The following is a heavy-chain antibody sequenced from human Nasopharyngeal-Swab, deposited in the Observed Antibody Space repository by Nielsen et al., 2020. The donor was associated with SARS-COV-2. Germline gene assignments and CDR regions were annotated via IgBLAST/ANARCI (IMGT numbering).Heavy chain of an antibody. CDR3: ARDQIGDSSGYDFDY. Sequence: ASVKVSCKASGYTFTSYYMHCVRQAPGQVLEWMGIINPSCGSTSYAQKFQGRVTMTRDTSTSTVYMELSSLRSEDTAVYYCARDQIGDSSGYDFDYWGQGTLVTVSS. V-gene: IGHV1-46*01. CDR1: GYTFTSYY. J-gene: IGHJ4*02. D-gene: IGHD3-22*01. CDR2: INPSCGST.